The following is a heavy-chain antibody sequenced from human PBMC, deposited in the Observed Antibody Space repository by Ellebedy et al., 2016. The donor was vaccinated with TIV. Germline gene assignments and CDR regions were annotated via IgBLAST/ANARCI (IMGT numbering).Heavy chain of an antibody. CDR2: ISHDGNIK. D-gene: IGHD3-22*01. J-gene: IGHJ6*02. V-gene: IGHV3-30*18. CDR3: AKPTYYDGSGTSPYGMDV. Sequence: GGSLRLSCAASGFTFSGYDMLWFRQAPGQGLEWVTFISHDGNIKHYADSVNGRFAISRDNSKNTLYLQMNSLRGEDTAVYYCAKPTYYDGSGTSPYGMDVWGQGTTVTVSS. CDR1: GFTFSGYD.